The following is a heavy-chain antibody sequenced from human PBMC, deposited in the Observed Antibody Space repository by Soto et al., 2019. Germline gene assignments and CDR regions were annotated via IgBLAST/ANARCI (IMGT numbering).Heavy chain of an antibody. D-gene: IGHD3-9*01. V-gene: IGHV2-5*02. CDR3: ARSNYYDILTEGAYFDL. Sequence: QITLKESGPTLVKPTQTLTLTCTFSGFSLSTSGVGVGWIRQPPGKALEWLALIYWDDDKRYSPSLKSRLTITKDTSKNQVVLTMTNMEPVDTATYYCARSNYYDILTEGAYFDLWGRGTLVTVSS. CDR1: GFSLSTSGVG. J-gene: IGHJ2*01. CDR2: IYWDDDK.